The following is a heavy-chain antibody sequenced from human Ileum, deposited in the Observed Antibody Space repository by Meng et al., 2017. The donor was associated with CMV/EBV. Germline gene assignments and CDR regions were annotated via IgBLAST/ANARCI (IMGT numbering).Heavy chain of an antibody. J-gene: IGHJ5*02. CDR2: ICGTGTT. CDR1: GCSLSTSP. D-gene: IGHD3-10*01. Sequence: QGGLTGSGPGLGRPSGTRSLTCTVSGCSLSTSPWNWIRQSAGSRLEWIGRICGTGTTNYNPSFKSRVTLSLDKSKNQFSLKLSSVTAADTAVYYCARRIREVREISWENWLAPWGQGTLVTVAS. CDR3: ARRIREVREISWENWLAP. V-gene: IGHV4-4*07.